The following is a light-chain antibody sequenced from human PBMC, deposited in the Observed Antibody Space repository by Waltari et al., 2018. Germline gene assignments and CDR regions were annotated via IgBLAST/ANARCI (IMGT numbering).Light chain of an antibody. Sequence: QSALTQPASVSGSPGQSTTFSCTGDSSDVGGYNYVSLYPQQTGKAPRLMIYDVSLRPSGVANRFSGSKSGNTASLTISGLQAEDEADYYCSSYSRTSTLVVFGGGTKLAVL. CDR3: SSYSRTSTLVV. J-gene: IGLJ2*01. CDR1: SSDVGGYNY. V-gene: IGLV2-14*03. CDR2: DVS.